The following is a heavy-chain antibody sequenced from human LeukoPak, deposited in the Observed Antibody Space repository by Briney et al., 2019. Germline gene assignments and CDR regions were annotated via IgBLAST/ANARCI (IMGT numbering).Heavy chain of an antibody. CDR2: LYSGGNI. V-gene: IGHV3-66*02. D-gene: IGHD3-3*01. CDR3: ARGGLGDYDFWSGYF. J-gene: IGHJ4*02. CDR1: GFTVSTNY. Sequence: GALRLSCAASGFTVSTNYMSWVRQAPGKGLEWVSVLYSGGNINYADSVKGRFTISRDNSKNTLYLQMNSLRSEDTAVYYCARGGLGDYDFWSGYFWGQGTLVTVSS.